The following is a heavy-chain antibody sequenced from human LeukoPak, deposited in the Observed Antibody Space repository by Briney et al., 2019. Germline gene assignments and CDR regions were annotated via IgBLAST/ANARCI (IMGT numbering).Heavy chain of an antibody. V-gene: IGHV3-21*01. CDR3: ARMAVATGADSDI. J-gene: IGHJ3*02. D-gene: IGHD5-12*01. CDR2: ISGGASYI. Sequence: GGSLRLSCAASGFTFSDYSMNWVRQAPGKGLEWVASISGGASYIYYADSVKGRFTISRDNAKTSLYLQMNSLRAEDTAVYYCARMAVATGADSDIWGQGTMVTVSS. CDR1: GFTFSDYS.